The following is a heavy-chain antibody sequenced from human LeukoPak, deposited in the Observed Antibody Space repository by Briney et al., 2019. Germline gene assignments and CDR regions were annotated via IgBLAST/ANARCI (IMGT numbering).Heavy chain of an antibody. CDR2: IIPIFGTA. CDR1: GGTFSSYA. V-gene: IGHV1-69*05. D-gene: IGHD3-10*01. Sequence: SVKVSCKASGGTFSSYAISWVRQAPGQGLEWMGGIIPIFGTANYAQKFQGRVTITTDESTSTAYMELSSLRPEDTAVYYCARDRRVGDFADAFDIWGQGTMVTVSS. CDR3: ARDRRVGDFADAFDI. J-gene: IGHJ3*02.